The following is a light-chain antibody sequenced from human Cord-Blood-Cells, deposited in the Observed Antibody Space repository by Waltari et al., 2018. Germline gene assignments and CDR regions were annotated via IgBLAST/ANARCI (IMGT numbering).Light chain of an antibody. V-gene: IGKV1-39*01. Sequence: DIQMTQSPSSLSASVGDRVTITCRASQSISSYLNWYQQKPGKAPKLLIYAASSLQSGVPSRFSGSGSGTDFTLAIRSLQPEEFATYYCQQSYSTPTFGQGTKLEIK. CDR2: AAS. CDR1: QSISSY. J-gene: IGKJ2*01. CDR3: QQSYSTPT.